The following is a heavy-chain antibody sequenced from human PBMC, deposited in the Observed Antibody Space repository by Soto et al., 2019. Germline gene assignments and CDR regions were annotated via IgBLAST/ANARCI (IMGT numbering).Heavy chain of an antibody. CDR1: GFTFSTYA. CDR3: AKGRSYYYYYGVDV. Sequence: GGSLRLSCAASGFTFSTYAMSWVRQAPGKGLEWVSRISGRGGTTNYADSVKGRFTISRDNAKNTLYLQMNSLRAEDTALYYCAKGRSYYYYYGVDVWGQGTTVTVSS. J-gene: IGHJ6*02. CDR2: ISGRGGTT. V-gene: IGHV3-23*01.